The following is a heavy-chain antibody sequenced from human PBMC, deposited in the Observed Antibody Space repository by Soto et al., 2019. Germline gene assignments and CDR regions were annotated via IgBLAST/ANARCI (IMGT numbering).Heavy chain of an antibody. CDR3: ARGGDIVVVPAVVNDAFDI. CDR2: ISGSGGST. J-gene: IGHJ3*02. CDR1: GFTFSSYA. Sequence: GGSLRLSCAASGFTFSSYAMSWVRQAPGKGLEWVSAISGSGGSTYYADSVKGRFTISRDNSKNTLYLQMNSLRAEDTAVYYCARGGDIVVVPAVVNDAFDIWGQGTMVTVSS. V-gene: IGHV3-23*01. D-gene: IGHD2-2*01.